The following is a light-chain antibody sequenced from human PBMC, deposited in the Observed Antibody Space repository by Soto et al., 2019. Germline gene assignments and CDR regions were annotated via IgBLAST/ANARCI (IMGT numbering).Light chain of an antibody. CDR3: TSYTSSSTRV. Sequence: QSALTQPASVSGSPGQSITISCTGTSSDVGAYDYVSWCQQHPGKAPKLIISEVSNRPSGVSYRFSGSKSGNTASLTISGLHPEDEASYYCTSYTSSSTRVFGTGTKLTVL. CDR2: EVS. J-gene: IGLJ1*01. V-gene: IGLV2-14*01. CDR1: SSDVGAYDY.